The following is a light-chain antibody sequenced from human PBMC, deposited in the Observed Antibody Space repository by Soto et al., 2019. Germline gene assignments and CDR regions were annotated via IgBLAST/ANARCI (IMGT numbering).Light chain of an antibody. CDR2: GAS. J-gene: IGKJ2*01. CDR1: QNINKY. V-gene: IGKV1-39*01. Sequence: DIQMTQSPSSLSASVGDRVTISCRASQNINKYLNWYQQKPGKAPKFLIYGASSLQSGVPSRFSGSGSGTDFTLTISSLQPEDFATYYCQQTYGTPNTFGQGTKLEIK. CDR3: QQTYGTPNT.